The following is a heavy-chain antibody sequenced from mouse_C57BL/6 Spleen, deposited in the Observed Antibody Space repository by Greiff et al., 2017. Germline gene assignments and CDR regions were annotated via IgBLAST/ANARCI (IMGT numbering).Heavy chain of an antibody. CDR3: AREGWGLDY. Sequence: EVQLKESGPGLVKPSQSLSLTCSVTGYSITSGYYWNWIRQFPGNKLEWMGYISYDGSNNYNPSLKNRISITRDTSKNQFFLKLNSVTTEDTATYYCAREGWGLDYWGQGTTLTVSS. CDR1: GYSITSGYY. CDR2: ISYDGSN. J-gene: IGHJ2*01. V-gene: IGHV3-6*01. D-gene: IGHD2-3*01.